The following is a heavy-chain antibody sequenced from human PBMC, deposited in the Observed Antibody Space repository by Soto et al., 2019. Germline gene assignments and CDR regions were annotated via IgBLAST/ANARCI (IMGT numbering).Heavy chain of an antibody. Sequence: QVQLVESGGGVVQPGRSLRLSCAASGFTFSTHGMHWVRQAPGKGLEWVAVVSYDVGSKYYADSVKGRFTASRDNSKHTLYLEMNSQRREDTAVYYCAKIFCGVGSCYWFFDLWGRGTLVTVSS. CDR3: AKIFCGVGSCYWFFDL. CDR1: GFTFSTHG. D-gene: IGHD2-15*01. J-gene: IGHJ2*01. V-gene: IGHV3-30*18. CDR2: VSYDVGSK.